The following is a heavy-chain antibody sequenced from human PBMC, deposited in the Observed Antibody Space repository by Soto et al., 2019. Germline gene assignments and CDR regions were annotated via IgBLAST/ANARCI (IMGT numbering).Heavy chain of an antibody. Sequence: GASVKVSCKASGYTFTGYYMHWVRQAPGQGLEWMGWINPNSGGTNYAQKFQGWVTMTRDTSISTAYMELSRLRSDDTAVYYCARVGYSGYELRDRYNWFDPWGQGTXVTVSS. CDR2: INPNSGGT. J-gene: IGHJ5*02. CDR1: GYTFTGYY. V-gene: IGHV1-2*04. D-gene: IGHD5-12*01. CDR3: ARVGYSGYELRDRYNWFDP.